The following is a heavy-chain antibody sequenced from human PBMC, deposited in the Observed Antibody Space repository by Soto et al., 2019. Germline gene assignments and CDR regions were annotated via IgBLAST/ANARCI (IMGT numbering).Heavy chain of an antibody. J-gene: IGHJ4*02. CDR3: ARDVRGGNFDY. CDR2: ISAYNGNT. V-gene: IGHV1-18*01. D-gene: IGHD1-26*01. CDR1: GYTFASYG. Sequence: QVQLVQSGAEVKKPGASVKVSCKASGYTFASYGISWVRQAPGQGLEWMGWISAYNGNTNYAQKLQGRVTMTTDTPTSTAYRELRSLTSDDRAVYYWARDVRGGNFDYWGQGTLVTVSS.